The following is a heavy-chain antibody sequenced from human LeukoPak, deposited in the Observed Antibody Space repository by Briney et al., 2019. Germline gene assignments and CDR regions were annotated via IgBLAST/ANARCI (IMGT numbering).Heavy chain of an antibody. CDR1: GFTFSSSA. CDR2: ISGSGGST. Sequence: GGSLRLSCAASGFTFSSSAMSWVRQAPGKGLEWVSAISGSGGSTYYADSVKGRFTISRDNSKNTLYLQMNSLRAEDTAVYYCAKDRSFRGLFPLFEFWGQGTLVTVSS. J-gene: IGHJ4*02. D-gene: IGHD3-10*01. V-gene: IGHV3-23*01. CDR3: AKDRSFRGLFPLFEF.